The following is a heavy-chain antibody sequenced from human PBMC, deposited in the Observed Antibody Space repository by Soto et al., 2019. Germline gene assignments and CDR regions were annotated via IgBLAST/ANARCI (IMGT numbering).Heavy chain of an antibody. D-gene: IGHD7-27*01. CDR3: AKEELGIY. Sequence: QVQLVESGGGVVQPGRSLRLSCAASGFTFSSYGMHWVRQAPGKGLEWVAVIPYDGSNKYYADSVKGRFTISRDNSKNTLYLQTNSLRAEDTAVYYCAKEELGIYWGQGTLVTVSS. V-gene: IGHV3-30*18. CDR1: GFTFSSYG. CDR2: IPYDGSNK. J-gene: IGHJ1*01.